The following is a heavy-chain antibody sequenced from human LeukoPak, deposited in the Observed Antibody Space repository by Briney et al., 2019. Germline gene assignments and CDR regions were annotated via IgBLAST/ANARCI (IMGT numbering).Heavy chain of an antibody. CDR2: ISGGGGDI. V-gene: IGHV3-11*01. CDR3: VRDIRAVGVTLYFDH. CDR1: GFAFSDYY. Sequence: GGSLRLPCAASGFAFSDYYMTWIRQAPGKGLEWLSYISGGGGDINYADSVKGRFSISRDNAKNSLYLEMNSLRAEDTAVYYCVRDIRAVGVTLYFDHWGQGTLVTASS. D-gene: IGHD1-26*01. J-gene: IGHJ4*02.